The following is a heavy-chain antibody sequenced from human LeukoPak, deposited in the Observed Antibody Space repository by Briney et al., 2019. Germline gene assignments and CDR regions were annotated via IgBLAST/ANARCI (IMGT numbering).Heavy chain of an antibody. CDR3: ARDSPVYGSGSYYNVFWFDP. Sequence: ASVKVSCKASGYTFTSYGISWVRQAPGQGLEWMGWISAYNGNTNYAQKLQGRVTMTTDTSTSTAYMELRSLRSDDTAVYYCARDSPVYGSGSYYNVFWFDPWGQGTLVTVSS. D-gene: IGHD3-10*01. V-gene: IGHV1-18*01. J-gene: IGHJ5*02. CDR2: ISAYNGNT. CDR1: GYTFTSYG.